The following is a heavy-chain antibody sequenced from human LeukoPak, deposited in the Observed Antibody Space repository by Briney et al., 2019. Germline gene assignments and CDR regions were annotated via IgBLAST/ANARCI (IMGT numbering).Heavy chain of an antibody. Sequence: GGSLRLSWSASGFTFSSYAIHWVCQAPGRGLESVSGISSNGDSIYYTDSVKGRFAISRDNSKNTLYLQMTSLRADDAAVYYCAKESESYYDSKSDYWGQGTLVTVSS. V-gene: IGHV3-64D*06. CDR2: ISSNGDSI. D-gene: IGHD3-22*01. J-gene: IGHJ4*02. CDR1: GFTFSSYA. CDR3: AKESESYYDSKSDY.